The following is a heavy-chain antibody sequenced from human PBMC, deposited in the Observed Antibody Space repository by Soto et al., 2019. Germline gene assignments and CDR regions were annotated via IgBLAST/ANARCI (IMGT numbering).Heavy chain of an antibody. CDR3: ARVSGSYYYGMDV. D-gene: IGHD1-26*01. V-gene: IGHV4-59*12. CDR2: IYHSGST. J-gene: IGHJ6*02. Sequence: NPSETLSLTCTVSVGSISSYYWSWIRQPPGKGLEWIGYIYHSGSTNYNPSLKSRVTISVDKSKNQFSLKLSSVTAADTAVYYCARVSGSYYYGMDVWGQGTTVTVSS. CDR1: VGSISSYY.